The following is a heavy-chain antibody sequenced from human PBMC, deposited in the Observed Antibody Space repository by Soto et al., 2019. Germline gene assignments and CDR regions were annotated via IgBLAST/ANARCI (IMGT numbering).Heavy chain of an antibody. CDR1: GFTFSLYG. D-gene: IGHD5-12*01. Sequence: QVQLFQSGGGVVQPGGSLRLSWAAPGFTFSLYGMHWVRQAPGKGLEWVAVIWNDGSEKNYADSVKGRFTLSGDSSKNTLYLEMNSLRVEDTAVYYCARVGHNGYDLDFDYWGQGTLVTVSS. J-gene: IGHJ4*02. CDR3: ARVGHNGYDLDFDY. CDR2: IWNDGSEK. V-gene: IGHV3-33*01.